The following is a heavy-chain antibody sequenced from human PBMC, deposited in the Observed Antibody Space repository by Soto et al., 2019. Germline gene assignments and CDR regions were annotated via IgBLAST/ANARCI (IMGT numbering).Heavy chain of an antibody. V-gene: IGHV3-33*01. D-gene: IGHD3-10*01. Sequence: GGSLRLSCAASGFTFSSYGMHWVRQAPGKGLEWVAVIWYDGSNKYYADSVKGRFTISRDNSKNTLYLQMNSLRAEDTAVYYCAREPYGSGSYRKMYYYYYGMDVWGQGTTVTVSS. J-gene: IGHJ6*02. CDR1: GFTFSSYG. CDR3: AREPYGSGSYRKMYYYYYGMDV. CDR2: IWYDGSNK.